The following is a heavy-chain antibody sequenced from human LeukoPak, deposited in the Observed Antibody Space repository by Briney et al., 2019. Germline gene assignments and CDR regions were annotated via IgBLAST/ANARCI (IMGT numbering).Heavy chain of an antibody. J-gene: IGHJ3*02. Sequence: GGSLRLSCAASGFTFSSYGMHWVRQAPGKGLEWVAFIRYDGSNKYYADSVKGRFTISRDNSKNTLYLQMNSLRAEDTAVYYCAKDPRMTTATVTTDAFDIWGQGTMVTVSS. V-gene: IGHV3-30*02. CDR2: IRYDGSNK. D-gene: IGHD4-17*01. CDR1: GFTFSSYG. CDR3: AKDPRMTTATVTTDAFDI.